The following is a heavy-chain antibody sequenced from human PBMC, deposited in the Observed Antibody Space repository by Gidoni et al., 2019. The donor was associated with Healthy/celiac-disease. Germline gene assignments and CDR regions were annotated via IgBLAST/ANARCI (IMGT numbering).Heavy chain of an antibody. V-gene: IGHV3-11*06. CDR2: ISSSSSYT. CDR1: GFTFSDYY. D-gene: IGHD1-26*01. Sequence: QVQLVESGGGLVKPGGSLRLSCAASGFTFSDYYMSWIRQAPGKGLEWVSYISSSSSYTNYADSVKGRFTISRDNAKNSLYLQMNSLRAEDTTVYYCARDRERRLPGATHYYYYMDVWGKGTTVTVSS. J-gene: IGHJ6*03. CDR3: ARDRERRLPGATHYYYYMDV.